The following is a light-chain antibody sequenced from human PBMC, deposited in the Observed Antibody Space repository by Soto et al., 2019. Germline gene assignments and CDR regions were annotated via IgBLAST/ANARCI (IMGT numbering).Light chain of an antibody. J-gene: IGKJ1*01. CDR2: EVS. V-gene: IGKV2D-29*01. CDR3: LQSIQLPRT. Sequence: DIVMTQTPLSLSVTPGQPASISCKSSQILLHSDGKTYLYWYLQKPGQPPQLLIYEVSNRFSGVADRFSGRGAGKEFTLRISRVEAGDVGVYYCLQSIQLPRTFRQGTKVEIK. CDR1: QILLHSDGKTY.